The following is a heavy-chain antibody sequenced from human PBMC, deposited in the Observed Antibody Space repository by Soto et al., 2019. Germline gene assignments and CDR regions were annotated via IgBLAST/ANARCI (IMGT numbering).Heavy chain of an antibody. D-gene: IGHD6-6*01. J-gene: IGHJ4*02. Sequence: SETLSLTCTVSGGSISSAAYYWSWIRQHPGKGLEWIGYISYSGSPNYNPSLKSRVTISVDTSQNQFSLKLTSVTAADTAVYYCARAGRSSSKTVFDYWGQGTLVTVSS. CDR3: ARAGRSSSKTVFDY. CDR1: GGSISSAAYY. CDR2: ISYSGSP. V-gene: IGHV4-61*08.